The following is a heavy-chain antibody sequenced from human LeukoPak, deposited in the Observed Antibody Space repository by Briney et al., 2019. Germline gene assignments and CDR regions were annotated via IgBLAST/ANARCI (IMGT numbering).Heavy chain of an antibody. Sequence: PSETLSLTCTVSGGSISSGSYYWSWIRQPAGKGLEWIGRIYTSGSTNYNPSLKSRVTISVDTSKNQFSLKLSSVTAADTAVYYCAREGSGITGTSFDPWGQGTLVTVSS. J-gene: IGHJ5*02. V-gene: IGHV4-61*02. CDR2: IYTSGST. CDR1: GGSISSGSYY. D-gene: IGHD1-20*01. CDR3: AREGSGITGTSFDP.